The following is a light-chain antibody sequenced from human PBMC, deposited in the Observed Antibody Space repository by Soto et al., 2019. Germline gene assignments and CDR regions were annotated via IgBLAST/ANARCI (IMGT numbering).Light chain of an antibody. J-gene: IGKJ5*01. V-gene: IGKV3-15*01. CDR1: QSVSSN. CDR3: QQRSNWPPEIT. Sequence: EIVMTQSPATLSVPPGERATLSCRASQSVSSNLAWYQQKPGQAPRLLIYGASTRATGIPARFSGSGSGTDFTLTISSLEPEDFAVYYCQQRSNWPPEITFGQGTRLEIK. CDR2: GAS.